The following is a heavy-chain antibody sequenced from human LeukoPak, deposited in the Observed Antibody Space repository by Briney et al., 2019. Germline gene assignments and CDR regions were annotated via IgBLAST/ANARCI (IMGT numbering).Heavy chain of an antibody. CDR3: ARIDYGDYEDY. J-gene: IGHJ4*02. CDR1: GFTLSSYW. Sequence: GGSLRLSCAASGFTLSSYWMSWVRQAPGKGLEWVANIKQDGSEKYYVDSVKGRFTISRDNAKNSLYLQMNSLRAEDTAVYYCARIDYGDYEDYWGQGTLVTVSS. CDR2: IKQDGSEK. V-gene: IGHV3-7*01. D-gene: IGHD4-17*01.